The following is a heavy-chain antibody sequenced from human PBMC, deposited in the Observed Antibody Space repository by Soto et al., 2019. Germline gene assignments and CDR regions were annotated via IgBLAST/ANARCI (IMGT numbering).Heavy chain of an antibody. CDR3: ARAWFGDCFDI. CDR1: GFTFSSYW. J-gene: IGHJ3*02. Sequence: PGGSLILSCAASGFTFSSYWMSWVRQAPGKGLEWVANIKQDGSEKYYVDSVKGRFTISRDNAKNSLYLQMNSLRAEDTAVYYCARAWFGDCFDIWGQGTMVTVSS. V-gene: IGHV3-7*01. CDR2: IKQDGSEK. D-gene: IGHD3-10*01.